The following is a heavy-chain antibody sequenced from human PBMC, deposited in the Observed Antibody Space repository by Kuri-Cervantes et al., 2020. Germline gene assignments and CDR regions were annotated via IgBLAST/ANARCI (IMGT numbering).Heavy chain of an antibody. CDR1: GFTFTSSA. J-gene: IGHJ3*02. CDR3: AVEAMVYGLAFDI. Sequence: SVKVSCKASGFTFTSSAVQWVRQARGQRLEWIGWIVVGSGNTNYAQKFQERVTITRDMSTSTAYMELSSLRSEETSVYYCAVEAMVYGLAFDIWGQGTMVTVSS. D-gene: IGHD5-18*01. V-gene: IGHV1-58*01. CDR2: IVVGSGNT.